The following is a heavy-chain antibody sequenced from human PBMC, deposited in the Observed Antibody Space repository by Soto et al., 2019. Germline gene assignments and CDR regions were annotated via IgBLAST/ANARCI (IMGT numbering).Heavy chain of an antibody. Sequence: SETLSLTCTVSGGSISSGDYYWSWIRQPPGKGLEWIGYIYYSGSTYYNPSLKSRVTISVDTSKNQFSLKLSSATAADTAVYYCARGNYYDSSGISGFDPWGQGTMVTVYS. D-gene: IGHD3-22*01. V-gene: IGHV4-30-4*01. CDR1: GGSISSGDYY. CDR3: ARGNYYDSSGISGFDP. CDR2: IYYSGST. J-gene: IGHJ5*02.